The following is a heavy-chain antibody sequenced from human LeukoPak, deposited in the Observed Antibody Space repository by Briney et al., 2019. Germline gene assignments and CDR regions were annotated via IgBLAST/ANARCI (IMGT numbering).Heavy chain of an antibody. V-gene: IGHV1-8*01. CDR1: GYTFTSYD. CDR3: ARVVPAAKDWFDP. CDR2: MNPNSGNT. J-gene: IGHJ5*02. Sequence: SVKVSCKASGYTFTSYDINWVRQATGQGLEWMGWMNPNSGNTGYAQKFQGRVTMTRNTSISTAYMELSSLRSEDTAVYYCARVVPAAKDWFDPWGQGTLVTVSS. D-gene: IGHD2-2*01.